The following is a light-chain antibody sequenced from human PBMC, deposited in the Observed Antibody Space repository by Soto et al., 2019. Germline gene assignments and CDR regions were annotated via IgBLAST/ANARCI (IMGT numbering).Light chain of an antibody. CDR1: QSVSSSY. Sequence: EIVLTQSRCTLSLSPGERAILSCRASQSVSSSYLAWYQQKPGQAPRLLIYGASSRATGIPDRFSGSGSGTDLTLTISRLEPEDFAVYYSHQYGSSPYTFGQGTKLEIK. J-gene: IGKJ2*01. CDR2: GAS. CDR3: HQYGSSPYT. V-gene: IGKV3-20*01.